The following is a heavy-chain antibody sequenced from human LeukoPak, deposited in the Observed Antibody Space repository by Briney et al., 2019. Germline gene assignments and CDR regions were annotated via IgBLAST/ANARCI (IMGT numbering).Heavy chain of an antibody. D-gene: IGHD3-3*01. CDR2: ISYDGSNK. CDR1: GFTFSSYA. Sequence: GRSLRLSCAASGFTFSSYAMHWVRQAPGKGLEWVAVISYDGSNKYYADSVKGRFTISRDNSKNTLYLQMNSLRAEDTAVYYCARDPFDFWSGYYSYYLDYWGQGTLVTVSS. CDR3: ARDPFDFWSGYYSYYLDY. J-gene: IGHJ4*02. V-gene: IGHV3-30*04.